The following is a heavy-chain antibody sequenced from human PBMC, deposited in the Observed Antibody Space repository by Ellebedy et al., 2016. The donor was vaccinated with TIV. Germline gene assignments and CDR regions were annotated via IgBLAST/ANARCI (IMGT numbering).Heavy chain of an antibody. J-gene: IGHJ5*02. CDR3: ARDCGYSQKLGWFDP. Sequence: SETLSLXXTVSGGSISSSSYYWGWIRQPPGKGLEWIGSIYYSGSTYYNPSLKSRVTISVDTSKNQFSLKLSSVTAADTAVYYCARDCGYSQKLGWFDPWGQGTLVTVSS. CDR1: GGSISSSSYY. CDR2: IYYSGST. D-gene: IGHD5-18*01. V-gene: IGHV4-39*07.